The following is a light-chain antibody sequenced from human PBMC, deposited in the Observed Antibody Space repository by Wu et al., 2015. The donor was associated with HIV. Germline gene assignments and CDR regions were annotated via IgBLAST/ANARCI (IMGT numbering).Light chain of an antibody. Sequence: DIQMTQSPSTLSASVGDRVTITCRASQSINSWLAWYQQKPGKAPKLMIYKASSLESGVPSRFSGSGSGTEFTLTISSLQPDDFATYFCQQYNTERTFGQGTKVEIK. J-gene: IGKJ1*01. CDR1: QSINSW. V-gene: IGKV1-5*03. CDR2: KAS. CDR3: QQYNTERT.